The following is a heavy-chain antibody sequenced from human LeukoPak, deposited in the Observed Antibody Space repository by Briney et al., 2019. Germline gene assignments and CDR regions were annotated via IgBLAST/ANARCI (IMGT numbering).Heavy chain of an antibody. V-gene: IGHV3-23*01. CDR3: AQSCDSGGYPLGDS. CDR1: GFSGPSSA. CDR2: IGAGASNK. Sequence: GGSLRLSCTASGFSGPSSAMAWVRQAPGKGLEWVSHIGAGASNKYYADSVKGRFTISRDYSRKTVYLQMNSLRAEDTAVYYCAQSCDSGGYPLGDSWGQGTLVTVSS. D-gene: IGHD3-22*01. J-gene: IGHJ4*02.